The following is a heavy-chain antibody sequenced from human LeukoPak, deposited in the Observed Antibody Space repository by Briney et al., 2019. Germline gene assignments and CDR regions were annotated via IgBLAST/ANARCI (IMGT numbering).Heavy chain of an antibody. Sequence: GESLRLSCAASGFTFSSYAMSWVRQAPGKGLEWVSGISGSGARTYYADSVKGRFTISRDNSKNTLYLQMNSLTAEDTALYYCMKRRGGTWTTNNWFDPWGQGTLVTVSS. CDR2: ISGSGART. V-gene: IGHV3-23*01. J-gene: IGHJ5*02. D-gene: IGHD3-16*01. CDR1: GFTFSSYA. CDR3: MKRRGGTWTTNNWFDP.